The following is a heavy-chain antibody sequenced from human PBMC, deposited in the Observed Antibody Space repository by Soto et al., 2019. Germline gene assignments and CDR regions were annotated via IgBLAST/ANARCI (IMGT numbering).Heavy chain of an antibody. CDR2: ISAYNGNT. CDR3: ATCSSTSCYVNWFDP. CDR1: GYTFTSYG. J-gene: IGHJ5*02. D-gene: IGHD2-2*01. V-gene: IGHV1-18*01. Sequence: ASVKVSSKASGYTFTSYGISWVRQAPGQGLEWMGWISAYNGNTNYAQKLQGRVTMTTDTSTSTAYMELRSLRSDDTAVYYCATCSSTSCYVNWFDPWGQGTLVTVSS.